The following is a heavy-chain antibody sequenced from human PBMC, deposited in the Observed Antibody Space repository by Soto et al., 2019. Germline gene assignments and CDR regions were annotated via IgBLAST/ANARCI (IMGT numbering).Heavy chain of an antibody. D-gene: IGHD6-13*01. CDR2: ISYDGSKK. CDR1: GFTFSSYG. J-gene: IGHJ4*02. Sequence: QVQLVESGGGVVQPGRSLRLSCGASGFTFSSYGMHWVRQAPGKGLEWVAVISYDGSKKYYADSVKGRFTISRDNSKNTLYLQMNSLRAEDTAVYYCAKEYSSSWYYFDYWGQGTLVTVSS. CDR3: AKEYSSSWYYFDY. V-gene: IGHV3-30*18.